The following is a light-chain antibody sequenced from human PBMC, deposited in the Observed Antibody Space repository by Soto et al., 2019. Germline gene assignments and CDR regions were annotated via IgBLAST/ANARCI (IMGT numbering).Light chain of an antibody. CDR3: PQYNSYS. CDR2: DAS. V-gene: IGKV3-11*01. Sequence: EIVLTQSPATLSLSPRERATLSCRASQSVSSYLAWYQQKPGQAPRLLIYDASNRATGIPDRFSVSGSGTAFTLTISRLEPVDFATYYCPQYNSYSFGQGTKLDIK. J-gene: IGKJ1*01. CDR1: QSVSSY.